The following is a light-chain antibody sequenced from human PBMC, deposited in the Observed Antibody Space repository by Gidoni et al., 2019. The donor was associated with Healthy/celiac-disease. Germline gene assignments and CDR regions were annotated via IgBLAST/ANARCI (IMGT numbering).Light chain of an antibody. CDR3: QQYYSYPPWT. CDR1: QGISSY. V-gene: IGKV1-8*01. Sequence: AIRMTQSPSSFSASTGDRVTITCRASQGISSYLAWYQQKPGKAPKILIYAASTLPSGVPSRCTGSGSRTDFTLSISCLQSEDFATYFFQQYYSYPPWTFGQGTKVEIK. J-gene: IGKJ1*01. CDR2: AAS.